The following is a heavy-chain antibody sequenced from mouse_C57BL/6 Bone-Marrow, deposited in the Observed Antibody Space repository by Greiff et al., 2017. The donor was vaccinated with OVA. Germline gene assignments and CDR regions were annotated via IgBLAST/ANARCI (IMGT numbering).Heavy chain of an antibody. CDR2: IDPENGDT. V-gene: IGHV14-4*01. J-gene: IGHJ2*01. Sequence: DVKLVESGAELVRPGASVKLSCTASGFNIKDDYMHWVKQRPEQGLEWIGWIDPENGDTEYASKFQGKATITADTSANTAYLKLSSLASEDTAVYYCTSYGNFDYWGQGTTLTVSS. CDR3: TSYGNFDY. CDR1: GFNIKDDY. D-gene: IGHD2-1*01.